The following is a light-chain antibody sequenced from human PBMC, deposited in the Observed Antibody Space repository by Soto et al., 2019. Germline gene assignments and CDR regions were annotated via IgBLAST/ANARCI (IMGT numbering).Light chain of an antibody. CDR3: SSYTSTSTVL. CDR2: EFS. V-gene: IGLV2-14*01. CDR1: SSDVGGYIY. J-gene: IGLJ2*01. Sequence: QSALTQPASVSGSAGESITISCTGTSSDVGGYIYVSWYQQHPGKAPKLMIYEFSHRPSGVSNRFSGSKSGNTASLTISGLQAEDEADYYCSSYTSTSTVLFGGGTKVTV.